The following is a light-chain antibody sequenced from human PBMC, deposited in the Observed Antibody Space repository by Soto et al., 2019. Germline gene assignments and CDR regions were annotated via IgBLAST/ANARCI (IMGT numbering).Light chain of an antibody. J-gene: IGKJ2*01. CDR2: GAS. Sequence: EIVMTQSPATLSVSPGERATLSCRASQSVSSNLAWYQQKPGQAPRLLMYGASTRAAGVPDRFSGSGSGTEFTLTISSLQSEDFAVYYCQQYNSWPYTFGHGTKLEIK. CDR3: QQYNSWPYT. V-gene: IGKV3-15*01. CDR1: QSVSSN.